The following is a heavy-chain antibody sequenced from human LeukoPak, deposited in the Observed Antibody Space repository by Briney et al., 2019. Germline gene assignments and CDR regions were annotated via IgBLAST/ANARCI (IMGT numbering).Heavy chain of an antibody. CDR2: IYTSGST. CDR1: GGSISSGSYY. Sequence: SETLSLTCTVSGGSISSGSYYWSWIRQPAGKGLEWIGRIYTSGSTNYNPSLKSRVTISVDTSKNQFSLKLSSVTAADTAVYYCAREEGGYNYADLYYFDYWGLGTLVTVSS. CDR3: AREEGGYNYADLYYFDY. V-gene: IGHV4-61*02. D-gene: IGHD5-24*01. J-gene: IGHJ4*02.